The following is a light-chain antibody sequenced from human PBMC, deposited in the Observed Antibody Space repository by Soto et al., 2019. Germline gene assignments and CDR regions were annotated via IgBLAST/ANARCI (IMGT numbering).Light chain of an antibody. CDR3: QQYYSYPLT. Sequence: QMTQSPSTLSASTGDRVTITCRASQGISSYLAWYQQKPGKAPKLLIYAASTLQSGVPSRFSGSGSGTDFTLTISCLQSEDFATYYCQQYYSYPLTFGGGTRWIS. J-gene: IGKJ4*01. V-gene: IGKV1-8*01. CDR1: QGISSY. CDR2: AAS.